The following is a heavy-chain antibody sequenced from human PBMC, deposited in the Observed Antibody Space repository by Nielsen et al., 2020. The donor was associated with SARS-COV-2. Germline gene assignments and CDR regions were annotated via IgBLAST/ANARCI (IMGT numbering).Heavy chain of an antibody. CDR1: GFNFRGYW. Sequence: GESLKISCVVSGFNFRGYWMTWVRQAPGKGLEWVGNIKLDGSEKYYVDSVKGRFTISRDNARNTLYLQMNSLKTEDTAVYYCTTIQWLLPHWGQGTLVTVSS. J-gene: IGHJ4*02. D-gene: IGHD6-19*01. CDR2: IKLDGSEK. V-gene: IGHV3-7*03. CDR3: TTIQWLLPH.